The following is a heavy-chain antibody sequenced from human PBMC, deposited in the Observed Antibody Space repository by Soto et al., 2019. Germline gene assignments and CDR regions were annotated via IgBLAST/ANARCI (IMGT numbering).Heavy chain of an antibody. CDR3: AKVPYYDILTGFPRSAFDI. J-gene: IGHJ3*02. Sequence: GGSLRLSCAASGFTSSSYAMSWVRQAPGKGLEWVSAISGSGGSTYYADSVKGRFTISRDNSKNTLYLQMNSLRAEDTAVYYCAKVPYYDILTGFPRSAFDIWGQGTMVTVSS. D-gene: IGHD3-9*01. CDR2: ISGSGGST. CDR1: GFTSSSYA. V-gene: IGHV3-23*01.